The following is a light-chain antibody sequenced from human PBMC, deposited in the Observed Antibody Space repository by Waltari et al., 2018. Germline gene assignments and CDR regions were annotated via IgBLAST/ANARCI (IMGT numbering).Light chain of an antibody. J-gene: IGLJ1*01. CDR2: DCS. V-gene: IGLV2-14*03. CDR3: SSYTATRHYV. Sequence: QSALTQPASVSGSPGQSITISCTGTSSDVGGYNFVSWYQQYPGKAPKLVIYDCSARPSGASDRFSGSKSGNTASLVISGLQPEDEADYYCSSYTATRHYVFGTGTKVTVL. CDR1: SSDVGGYNF.